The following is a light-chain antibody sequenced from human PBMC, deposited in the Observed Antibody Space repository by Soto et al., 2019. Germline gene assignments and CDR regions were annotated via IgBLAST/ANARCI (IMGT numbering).Light chain of an antibody. J-gene: IGKJ1*01. V-gene: IGKV2-30*01. Sequence: DVVMTQSPLSLPVTLGQPASISCRSSQSLVYSDGNTYLNWFQQKPGQSPRSLIYKVSNRDSGVPDRFRVSGSGTGFTLTISRVEADDVGVYYYMQGTHWPPIVQGTKVEIK. CDR2: KVS. CDR3: MQGTHWPP. CDR1: QSLVYSDGNTY.